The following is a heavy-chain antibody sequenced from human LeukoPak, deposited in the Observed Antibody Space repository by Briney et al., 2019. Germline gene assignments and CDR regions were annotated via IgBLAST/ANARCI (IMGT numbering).Heavy chain of an antibody. V-gene: IGHV4-39*01. CDR1: GDSISSSGYY. Sequence: SETLSLTCTVSGDSISSSGYYWGWIRQPPGKGLEWIGSIYYSGSTYYNPSLKSRVTISVDTSKNQFSLKLSSVTAADTAVYYCATVQMNYYYYMDVWGKGTTVTVSS. D-gene: IGHD4-11*01. CDR2: IYYSGST. J-gene: IGHJ6*03. CDR3: ATVQMNYYYYMDV.